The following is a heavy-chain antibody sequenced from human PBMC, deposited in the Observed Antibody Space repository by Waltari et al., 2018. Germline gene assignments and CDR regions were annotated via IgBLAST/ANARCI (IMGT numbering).Heavy chain of an antibody. Sequence: QLQLQESGPGLLKPSATLSLTCTVPGGSISRSPYYWGWIRQPPGKGLEWIGSISYSGSTYYTPSFKSRITISVDTSKNQFSLKLSSVIAADTAVYYCARLCLGCPFDYWGQGTLVTVSS. CDR1: GGSISRSPYY. V-gene: IGHV4-39*01. CDR2: ISYSGST. D-gene: IGHD6-19*01. CDR3: ARLCLGCPFDY. J-gene: IGHJ4*02.